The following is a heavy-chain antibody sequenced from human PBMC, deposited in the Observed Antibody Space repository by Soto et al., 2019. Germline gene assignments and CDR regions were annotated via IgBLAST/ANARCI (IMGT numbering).Heavy chain of an antibody. J-gene: IGHJ5*02. Sequence: GGSLRLSCAASGFTFSSYSMNWVRQAPGKGLEWVSSISSSSSYIYYADSVKGRFTISRDNARNSLYLQMNSLRAEDTAVYYCARDMLAAAGPWGQGTLVTVSS. CDR1: GFTFSSYS. CDR3: ARDMLAAAGP. CDR2: ISSSSSYI. D-gene: IGHD6-13*01. V-gene: IGHV3-21*01.